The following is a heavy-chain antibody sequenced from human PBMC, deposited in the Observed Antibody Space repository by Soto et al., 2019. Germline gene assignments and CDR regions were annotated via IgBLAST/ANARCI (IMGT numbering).Heavy chain of an antibody. CDR3: ACGLGYFDY. CDR1: GYSFTSFW. V-gene: IGHV5-51*01. J-gene: IGHJ4*02. CDR2: IYPGDSDT. D-gene: IGHD7-27*01. Sequence: ESLKISCYGSGYSFTSFWSGWVRQMPGKGLEWMGIIYPGDSDTRYSPSFQGQVTISADKSISSAYLQWSSPKATDPAMYFCACGLGYFDYWGQGTLVTVSS.